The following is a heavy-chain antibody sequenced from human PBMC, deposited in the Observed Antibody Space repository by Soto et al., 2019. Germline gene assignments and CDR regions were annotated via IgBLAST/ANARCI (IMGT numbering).Heavy chain of an antibody. CDR2: IHYSGST. Sequence: PSETLSLTCAVSGGSISTYYWTWVRQPPGKGLEWIGYIHYSGSTNYNPSLKSRVTISVDTSKNQFSLKLTSVTAADTAVYFCARDIWVGGDYYYYAMDVWGQGTTVTVSS. D-gene: IGHD3-16*01. CDR1: GGSISTYY. V-gene: IGHV4-59*01. CDR3: ARDIWVGGDYYYYAMDV. J-gene: IGHJ6*02.